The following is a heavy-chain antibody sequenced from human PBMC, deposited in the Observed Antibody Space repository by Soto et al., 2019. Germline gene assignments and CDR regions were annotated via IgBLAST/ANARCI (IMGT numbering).Heavy chain of an antibody. J-gene: IGHJ4*02. V-gene: IGHV1-8*01. Sequence: ASVKVSCKASGYSFTSLDINWVRQTAGQGLEWMGWMQPSTGRTGYAQKFQGRVTMTRDTSINTAYMELTTLTSDDTAFYYCARGVSAGVDYWGQGTMVIVSS. CDR1: GYSFTSLD. CDR2: MQPSTGRT. D-gene: IGHD1-26*01. CDR3: ARGVSAGVDY.